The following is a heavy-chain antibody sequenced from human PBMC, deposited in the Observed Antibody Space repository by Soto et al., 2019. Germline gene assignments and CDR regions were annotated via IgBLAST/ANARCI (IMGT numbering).Heavy chain of an antibody. V-gene: IGHV3-23*01. Sequence: PGGSLRLSCVASGFSFCTYSLNWVRQAPGKGLEWVSAISGSGATTYYADSVVGRFTISRDSAKKTVYLQMNSLRAEDTAVYYCAKLTSTWGQGTLVTVSS. J-gene: IGHJ4*01. CDR1: GFSFCTYS. CDR3: AKLTST. CDR2: ISGSGATT. D-gene: IGHD2-2*01.